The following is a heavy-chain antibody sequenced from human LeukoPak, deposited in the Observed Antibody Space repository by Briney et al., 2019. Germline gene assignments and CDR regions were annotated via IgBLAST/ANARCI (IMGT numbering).Heavy chain of an antibody. CDR1: GFTFSSYW. Sequence: GGSLRLSCAASGFTFSSYWMHWVRQAPGKGLVGVSRIKTDGSSTSYADSVKGRFTISRDNAKNTLYLQMNSLRAEDTAVYYCARKRDGAYDFDYWGQGTLVTVSS. CDR3: ARKRDGAYDFDY. D-gene: IGHD5-24*01. J-gene: IGHJ4*02. V-gene: IGHV3-74*01. CDR2: IKTDGSST.